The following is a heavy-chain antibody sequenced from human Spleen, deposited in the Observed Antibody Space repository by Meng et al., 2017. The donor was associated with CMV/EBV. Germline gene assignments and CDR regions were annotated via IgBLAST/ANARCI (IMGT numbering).Heavy chain of an antibody. V-gene: IGHV3-74*03. CDR1: GFSFRSYW. Sequence: GGSLRLSCAASGFSFRSYWMHWVRQAPGRGLVWVSHINTDGSSTTYADSVKGRFTISRDNAKNTLYLQMISLRAEDSAVYYCARAPHSSDWYSGDYWYYAMGVWGQGTTVTVSS. J-gene: IGHJ6*02. CDR2: INTDGSST. D-gene: IGHD6-13*01. CDR3: ARAPHSSDWYSGDYWYYAMGV.